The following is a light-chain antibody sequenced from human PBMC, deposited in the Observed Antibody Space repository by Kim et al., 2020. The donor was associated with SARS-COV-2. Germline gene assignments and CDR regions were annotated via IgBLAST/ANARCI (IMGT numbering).Light chain of an antibody. V-gene: IGLV1-44*01. CDR2: HSD. CDR1: RSDIGIKT. Sequence: GQRVTISCSGSRSDIGIKTVSWYHQLPGTAPKLLIYHSDQRPSGVPDRFSVSKSGTSASLAISWLQSEDEADYYCAACDDSLNGVLFGGGTQLTVL. J-gene: IGLJ3*02. CDR3: AACDDSLNGVL.